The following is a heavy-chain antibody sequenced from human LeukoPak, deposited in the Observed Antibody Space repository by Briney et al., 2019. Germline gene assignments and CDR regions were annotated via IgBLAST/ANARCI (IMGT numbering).Heavy chain of an antibody. V-gene: IGHV4-59*08. J-gene: IGHJ3*02. D-gene: IGHD2-2*01. Sequence: SETLSLTCTVSGGSISSYYWSWIRQPPGKGLEWIGYIYYSGSTNYNPSLKSRVTISVDTSKNQFSLKLSSVTAADTAVYYCARHVIVVVPAAYDAFDIWGQGTMVTVSS. CDR1: GGSISSYY. CDR3: ARHVIVVVPAAYDAFDI. CDR2: IYYSGST.